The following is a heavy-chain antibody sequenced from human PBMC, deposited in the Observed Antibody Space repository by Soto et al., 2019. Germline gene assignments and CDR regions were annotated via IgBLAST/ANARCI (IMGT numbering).Heavy chain of an antibody. CDR1: GFTFSSYA. CDR3: AKGWLALAAPNLWSGMDV. D-gene: IGHD6-19*01. J-gene: IGHJ6*02. V-gene: IGHV3-23*01. CDR2: ISGSGGST. Sequence: EVQLLESGGGLVQPGGSLRLSCAASGFTFSSYAMSWVRQAPGKGLEWVSAISGSGGSTYYADSVKGRFTISRDNSKNTLYLQMNSLRAEDTAVYYWAKGWLALAAPNLWSGMDVWGQATTVTVSS.